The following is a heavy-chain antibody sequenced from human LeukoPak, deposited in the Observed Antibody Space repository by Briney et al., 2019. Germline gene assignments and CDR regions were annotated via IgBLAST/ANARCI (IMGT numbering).Heavy chain of an antibody. Sequence: GGSLRLSCAASGVTFSSYRMNWVRHTPGKGLEWVSSISSSSRYIYYADSVKGRCTISRDNAKNSLYLQMNSLRAEDTAVYYCARDLGWQLRIFDYWGQGTLVTVSS. D-gene: IGHD1-26*01. CDR3: ARDLGWQLRIFDY. V-gene: IGHV3-21*01. J-gene: IGHJ4*02. CDR2: ISSSSRYI. CDR1: GVTFSSYR.